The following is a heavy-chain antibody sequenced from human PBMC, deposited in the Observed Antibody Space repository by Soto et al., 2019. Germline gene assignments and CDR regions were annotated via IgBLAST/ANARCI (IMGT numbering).Heavy chain of an antibody. Sequence: LRLSCAASGFTFSSYEMNWVRQAPGKGLEWVSYISSSGSTIYYADSVKGRFTISRDNAKNSLYLQMNSLRAEDTAVYYCARPYYDILTGLGGDWFDPWGQGTLVTVSS. CDR3: ARPYYDILTGLGGDWFDP. CDR1: GFTFSSYE. D-gene: IGHD3-9*01. J-gene: IGHJ5*02. V-gene: IGHV3-48*03. CDR2: ISSSGSTI.